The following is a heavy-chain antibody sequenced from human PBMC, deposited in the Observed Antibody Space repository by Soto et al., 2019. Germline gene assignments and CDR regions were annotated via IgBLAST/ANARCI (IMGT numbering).Heavy chain of an antibody. Sequence: EVQLLESGGGLVQPGGSLRLSCAASGFTFSSYAMSWVRQAPGKGLEWVSAISGSGGSTYYADSVKGRFTISRDNSKNTLSLQMNSLRAEDTAVYYCAKDQEYYDFWSGYYPGAFDIWGQGTMVTVSS. CDR2: ISGSGGST. CDR1: GFTFSSYA. V-gene: IGHV3-23*01. CDR3: AKDQEYYDFWSGYYPGAFDI. D-gene: IGHD3-3*01. J-gene: IGHJ3*02.